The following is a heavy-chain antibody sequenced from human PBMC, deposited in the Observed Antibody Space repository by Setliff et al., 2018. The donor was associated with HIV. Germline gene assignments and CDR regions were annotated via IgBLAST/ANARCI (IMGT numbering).Heavy chain of an antibody. CDR3: ARMGESPPHSSSWYY. CDR2: FDPKYGGT. J-gene: IGHJ4*02. V-gene: IGHV1-69*06. D-gene: IGHD6-13*01. Sequence: SVKVSCKASGGTFSSYAISWVKQAPGRGLEWMGRFDPKYGGTTFVQEFQDRVTMSADTSTYTAYMELSGLRSDDTAVYYCARMGESPPHSSSWYYWGQGTLVTVSS. CDR1: GGTFSSYA.